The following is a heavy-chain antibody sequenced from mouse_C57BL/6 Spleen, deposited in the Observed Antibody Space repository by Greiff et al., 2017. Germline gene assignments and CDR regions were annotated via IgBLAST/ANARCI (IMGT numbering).Heavy chain of an antibody. Sequence: QVQLKESGAELMKPGASVKLSCKATGYTFTGYWIEWVKQRPGHGLEWIGEILPGSGGTNYNEKFKGKATFTADTSSNTAYKQLSSLTTEDSAIYSCARSFDYDEDYWGQGTTLTVSS. CDR1: GYTFTGYW. CDR3: ARSFDYDEDY. V-gene: IGHV1-9*01. J-gene: IGHJ2*01. CDR2: ILPGSGGT. D-gene: IGHD2-4*01.